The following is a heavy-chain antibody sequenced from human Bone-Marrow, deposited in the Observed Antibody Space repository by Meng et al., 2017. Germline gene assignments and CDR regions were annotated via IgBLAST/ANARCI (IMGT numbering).Heavy chain of an antibody. CDR2: ISSSGSTI. CDR1: GFTFSSYE. V-gene: IGHV3-48*03. J-gene: IGHJ6*02. Sequence: GGSLRLSCAASGFTFSSYEMNWVRQAPGKGLEWVSYISSSGSTIYYEDSGKGRFTISRDNAKNPLYLQMNSLRAEDTAVYYCARDLASADWTVVNPDGQYGMDVWAQGTSATFPS. CDR3: ARDLASADWTVVNPDGQYGMDV. D-gene: IGHD4-23*01.